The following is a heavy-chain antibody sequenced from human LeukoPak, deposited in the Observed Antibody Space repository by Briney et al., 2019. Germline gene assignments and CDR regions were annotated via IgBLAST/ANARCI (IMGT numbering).Heavy chain of an antibody. Sequence: GGSLRLSCAASGFTFSHYSMNWVRQTPGRGLEWVSSISSSGTYIYYADSVKGRFTISRDNAKNSLYLQMNSLRDEDTAVYYCARASSFDFWGQGTLVTVSS. CDR2: ISSSGTYI. J-gene: IGHJ5*01. CDR1: GFTFSHYS. CDR3: ARASSFDF. V-gene: IGHV3-21*01.